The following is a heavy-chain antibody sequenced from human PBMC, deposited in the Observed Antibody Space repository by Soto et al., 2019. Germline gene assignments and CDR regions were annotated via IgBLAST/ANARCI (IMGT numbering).Heavy chain of an antibody. J-gene: IGHJ4*02. D-gene: IGHD2-21*02. Sequence: GASVKVSCKASGYTFTSYAMHWVRQAPGQRLEWMGWINAGNGNTKYSQKFQGRVTITRDTSASTAYMELSSLRSEDTAVYYCARVVAYCGGDCYPTDYWGQGTLVTVSA. CDR3: ARVVAYCGGDCYPTDY. V-gene: IGHV1-3*01. CDR1: GYTFTSYA. CDR2: INAGNGNT.